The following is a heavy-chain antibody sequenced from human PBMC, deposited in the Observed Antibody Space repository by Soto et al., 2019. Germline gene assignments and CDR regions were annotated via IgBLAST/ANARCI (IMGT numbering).Heavy chain of an antibody. D-gene: IGHD3-9*01. CDR3: ARGYKVIITDYYYYGMDV. J-gene: IGHJ6*02. CDR1: GGTFSSYA. CDR2: IIPIFGTA. V-gene: IGHV1-69*01. Sequence: QVQLVQSGAEVKKPGSSVKVSCKASGGTFSSYAISWVRQAPGQGLEWMGGIIPIFGTANYAQKFQGRVTITADESTSTAYMELSSLRSEDTGVYYCARGYKVIITDYYYYGMDVWGQGTTVTVSS.